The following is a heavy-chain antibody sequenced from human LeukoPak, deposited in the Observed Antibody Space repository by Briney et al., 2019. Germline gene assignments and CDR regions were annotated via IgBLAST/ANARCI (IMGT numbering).Heavy chain of an antibody. D-gene: IGHD6-19*01. J-gene: IGHJ6*02. CDR2: IYHSGST. CDR3: ARGSRERSGWSHYYYGMDV. CDR1: GCSISSGYY. V-gene: IGHV4-38-2*02. Sequence: PSETLSLTCTVSGCSISSGYYWGWIRQPPGKGLEWIGSIYHSGSTYYNPSLKSRVTISVDTSKNQFSLKLSSVTAADTAVYYCARGSRERSGWSHYYYGMDVWGQGTTVTVSS.